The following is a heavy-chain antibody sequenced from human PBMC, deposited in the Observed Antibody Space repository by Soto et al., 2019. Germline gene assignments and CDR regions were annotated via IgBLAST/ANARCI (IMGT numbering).Heavy chain of an antibody. V-gene: IGHV3-53*01. J-gene: IGHJ1*01. CDR2: IYSGGST. CDR1: GFTVSSNC. D-gene: IGHD3-22*01. CDR3: ARDTNYYDSSGSLVEYFQH. Sequence: GSLRLSFAASGFTVSSNCMSWVRQAPVKGLEWVSVIYSGGSTYYADSVKGRFTISRDNSKNTLYLQMNSLRVEDTAVYYCARDTNYYDSSGSLVEYFQHWGQGTLVTVSS.